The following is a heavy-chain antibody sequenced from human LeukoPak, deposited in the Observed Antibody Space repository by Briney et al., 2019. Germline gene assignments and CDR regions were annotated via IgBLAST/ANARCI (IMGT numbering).Heavy chain of an antibody. Sequence: SVKVSCKASGGTFSSYAISWVRQAPGQGLEWMGGIIPIFGTANYAQKFQGRVTITADESTSTAYMELSSLRSEDTAVYYCARGPSYWGKGYYFDYXXXXTXXXXSS. V-gene: IGHV1-69*13. CDR1: GGTFSSYA. J-gene: IGHJ4*02. CDR2: IIPIFGTA. CDR3: ARGPSYWGKGYYFDY. D-gene: IGHD7-27*01.